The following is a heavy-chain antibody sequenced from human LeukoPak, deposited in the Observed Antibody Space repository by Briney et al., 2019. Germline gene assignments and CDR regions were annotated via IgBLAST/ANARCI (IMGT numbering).Heavy chain of an antibody. D-gene: IGHD6-13*01. CDR1: RYTLTELS. CDR3: ARESGDSSSSNAFDI. Sequence: ASVKVSCKVSRYTLTELSMHWVRQAPGKGLEWMGGFHPEDGETIYAQKFQGRVTMTEDTSTDTAYMELSSLRSEDTAVYYCARESGDSSSSNAFDIWGQGTMVTVSS. J-gene: IGHJ3*02. CDR2: FHPEDGET. V-gene: IGHV1-24*01.